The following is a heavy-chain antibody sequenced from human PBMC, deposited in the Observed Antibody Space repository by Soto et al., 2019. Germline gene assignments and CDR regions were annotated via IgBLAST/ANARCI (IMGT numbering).Heavy chain of an antibody. Sequence: QITLKESGPTLVKPTQTLTLTCTFSGFSLSTSGVGVGWIRQPPGKALEWLALIYWDDDKRYSPSLKSRLTIPRDTPKTQGFLKTPNMDPLDTATYYCAPGRGPVGYNWFDPWGQGTLVTVSA. CDR2: IYWDDDK. D-gene: IGHD1-26*01. J-gene: IGHJ5*02. CDR3: APGRGPVGYNWFDP. CDR1: GFSLSTSGVG. V-gene: IGHV2-5*02.